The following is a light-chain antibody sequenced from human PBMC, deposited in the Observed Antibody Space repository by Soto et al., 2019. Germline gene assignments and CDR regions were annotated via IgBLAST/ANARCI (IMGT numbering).Light chain of an antibody. Sequence: EIVMTQSPATLSVSPGEGATLSCRASQSVSNFLAWYQQRPGQAPRLLMYGASTGATGIPARFRGSGSGTEFTLTISSLQSEDFAVYYCQQYSSWVWTFGQGTKVDIK. J-gene: IGKJ1*01. CDR1: QSVSNF. CDR3: QQYSSWVWT. CDR2: GAS. V-gene: IGKV3-15*01.